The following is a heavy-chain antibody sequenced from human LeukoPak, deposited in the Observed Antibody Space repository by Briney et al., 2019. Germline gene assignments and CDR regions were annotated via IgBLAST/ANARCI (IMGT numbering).Heavy chain of an antibody. Sequence: SETLSLTCAVSGGSISSGGYSWSWIRQPPGKGLEWIGYIYHSGSTSYNPSLKSRVTISVDRSKNQFSLKLSSVTAADTAMYYCARVSKGSYYGGDIDQWGQGTLVTVSS. CDR2: IYHSGST. V-gene: IGHV4-30-2*01. J-gene: IGHJ4*02. CDR1: GGSISSGGYS. CDR3: ARVSKGSYYGGDIDQ. D-gene: IGHD3-10*01.